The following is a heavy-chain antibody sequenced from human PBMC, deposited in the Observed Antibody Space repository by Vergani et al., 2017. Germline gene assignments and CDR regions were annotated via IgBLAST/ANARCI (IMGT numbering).Heavy chain of an antibody. D-gene: IGHD6-13*01. Sequence: EVQLLESGGGLVQPGGSLRLSCAASGFTFSSYAMSWVRQAPGKGLEWVSAISGSGGSTYYADSVKGRFTISRDNSKNTLYLQMNSLRAEDTAVYYCAKGPTASWGAAAGYYYYMDVWGKGTTVTVSS. V-gene: IGHV3-23*01. CDR3: AKGPTASWGAAAGYYYYMDV. CDR2: ISGSGGST. CDR1: GFTFSSYA. J-gene: IGHJ6*03.